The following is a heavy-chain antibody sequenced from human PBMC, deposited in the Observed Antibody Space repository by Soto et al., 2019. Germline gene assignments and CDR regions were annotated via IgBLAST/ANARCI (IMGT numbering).Heavy chain of an antibody. Sequence: ASVKVSCKASGYTFTSYGISWVRQAPGQGLEWMGWISAYNGNTNYAQKLQGRVTMTTDTSTSTAYMELRSLRSDDTAVYYCARQGGYPQYYHYVMDFWGKGSRVTVS. CDR1: GYTFTSYG. V-gene: IGHV1-18*01. CDR2: ISAYNGNT. D-gene: IGHD1-26*01. CDR3: ARQGGYPQYYHYVMDF. J-gene: IGHJ6*04.